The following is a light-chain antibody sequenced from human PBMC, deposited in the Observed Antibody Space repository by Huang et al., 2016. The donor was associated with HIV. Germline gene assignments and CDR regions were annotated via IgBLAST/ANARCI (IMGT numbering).Light chain of an antibody. CDR3: QESDTWPRLT. J-gene: IGKJ4*01. V-gene: IGKV3-11*01. CDR1: QSVIHY. CDR2: GAS. Sequence: IVLTQTPASLSLSAGERATLSCRACQSVIHYLAWSQHKPGQPPRLLIYGASRRATDIPARFNGSGSGTDFTLTISSLEAEDSALYYCQESDTWPRLTLGGGTKVEIK.